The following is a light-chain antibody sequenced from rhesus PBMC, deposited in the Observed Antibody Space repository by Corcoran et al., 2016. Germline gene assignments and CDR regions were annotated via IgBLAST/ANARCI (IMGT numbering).Light chain of an antibody. Sequence: DIQLTQSPSSLSASVGDRVTITCRASQGISSYLAWYQQKSGKAPKLLIYDASNLQSGVPSRFSGSGSGTEFTLTISSLQPEDFATYDCQQRNSYPLTFGGGTKVEIK. V-gene: IGKV1-38*01. CDR3: QQRNSYPLT. CDR2: DAS. CDR1: QGISSY. J-gene: IGKJ4*01.